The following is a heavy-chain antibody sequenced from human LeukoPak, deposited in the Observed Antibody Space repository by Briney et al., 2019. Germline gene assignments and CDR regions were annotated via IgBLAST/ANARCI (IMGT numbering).Heavy chain of an antibody. Sequence: SETLSLTCAVSGYSISSDSYWGWIRQPPEKGLEWIGSIHHSGRTYYNPSLKSRLTISVDTSKNQFSLKMSFVTAADTAVYYCARPSSGYYWDFDMWGQGAMVTVSS. D-gene: IGHD3-22*01. CDR2: IHHSGRT. V-gene: IGHV4-38-2*01. CDR1: GYSISSDSY. CDR3: ARPSSGYYWDFDM. J-gene: IGHJ3*02.